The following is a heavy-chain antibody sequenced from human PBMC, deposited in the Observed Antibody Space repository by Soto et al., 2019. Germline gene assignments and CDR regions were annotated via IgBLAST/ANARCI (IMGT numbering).Heavy chain of an antibody. Sequence: EVQLLESGGGLVQPGGSLRLSCAASGFTFSSYAMSWFRQAPGKGLEWVSAISGSGGSTYYADSVKGRFTISRDNSKNKLYLQMNSLRAEDTAVYYCAKDLGSGGNRWPFDYWGQGTLVTVSS. CDR2: ISGSGGST. V-gene: IGHV3-23*01. D-gene: IGHD3-10*01. CDR3: AKDLGSGGNRWPFDY. CDR1: GFTFSSYA. J-gene: IGHJ4*02.